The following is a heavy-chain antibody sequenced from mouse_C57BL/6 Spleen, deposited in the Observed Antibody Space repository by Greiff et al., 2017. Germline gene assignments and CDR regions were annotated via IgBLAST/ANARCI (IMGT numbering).Heavy chain of an antibody. CDR2: ISSGGSYT. CDR3: ARVPFTTADYYAMDY. J-gene: IGHJ4*01. Sequence: VQLQQSGGDLVKPGGSLKLSCAASGFTFSSYGMSWVRQTPDKRLEWVATISSGGSYTYYPDSVKGRFTISRDNAKNTLYLQMSSLKSEDTAMYYCARVPFTTADYYAMDYWGQGTSVTVSS. D-gene: IGHD1-2*01. V-gene: IGHV5-6*01. CDR1: GFTFSSYG.